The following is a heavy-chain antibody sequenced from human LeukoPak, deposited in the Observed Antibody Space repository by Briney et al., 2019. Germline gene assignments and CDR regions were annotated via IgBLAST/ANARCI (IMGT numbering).Heavy chain of an antibody. CDR1: GFTFDDYA. CDR2: ISWDGGST. Sequence: PGGSLRLSCAASGFTFDDYAMHWVRQAPGKGLEWVSLISWDGGSTYYADSVKGRFTISRGNSKNSLYLQMNSLRAEDTALYYCARANSTTDAFDIWGQGTMVTVSS. D-gene: IGHD1-26*01. CDR3: ARANSTTDAFDI. J-gene: IGHJ3*02. V-gene: IGHV3-43D*03.